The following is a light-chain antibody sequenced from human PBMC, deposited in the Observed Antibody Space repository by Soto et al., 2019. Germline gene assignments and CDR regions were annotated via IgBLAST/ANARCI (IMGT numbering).Light chain of an antibody. Sequence: DVVMTQSPLSLPVTLGQPASISCRSTQSLVYSDGNTYLDWFEQQPGQSPRRVIYEVSNRDSGIPDRFIGSGSGTNFTLKITRVEAEDVGIYYCMKGTHWPPGFGGGTQVQIK. CDR2: EVS. J-gene: IGKJ4*01. V-gene: IGKV2-30*01. CDR1: QSLVYSDGNTY. CDR3: MKGTHWPPG.